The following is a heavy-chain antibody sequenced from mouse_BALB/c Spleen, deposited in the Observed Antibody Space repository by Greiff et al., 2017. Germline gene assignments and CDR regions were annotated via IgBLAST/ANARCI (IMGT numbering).Heavy chain of an antibody. CDR2: ISSGGGST. V-gene: IGHV5-12-1*01. CDR3: ARDYYGNYFDY. D-gene: IGHD1-1*02. Sequence: EVQRVESGGGLVKPGGSLKLSCAASGFAFSSYDMSWVRQTPEKRLEWVAYISSGGGSTYYPDTVKGRFTISRDNAKNTLYLQMSSLKSEDTAMYYCARDYYGNYFDYWGQGTTLTVSS. J-gene: IGHJ2*01. CDR1: GFAFSSYD.